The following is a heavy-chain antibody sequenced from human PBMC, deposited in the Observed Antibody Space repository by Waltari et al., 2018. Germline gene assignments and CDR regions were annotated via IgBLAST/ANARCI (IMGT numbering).Heavy chain of an antibody. J-gene: IGHJ3*02. CDR2: IYYSGST. D-gene: IGHD4-17*01. Sequence: QLQLQESGPGLVKPSETLSLTCTVSGGSISSSSYYWGWIRPPPGKGLEWIGSIYYSGSTYYNPSLKSRVTISVDTSKNQFSLKLSSVTAADTAVYYCARTTVTGWNDAFDIWGQGTMVTVSS. CDR3: ARTTVTGWNDAFDI. V-gene: IGHV4-39*01. CDR1: GGSISSSSYY.